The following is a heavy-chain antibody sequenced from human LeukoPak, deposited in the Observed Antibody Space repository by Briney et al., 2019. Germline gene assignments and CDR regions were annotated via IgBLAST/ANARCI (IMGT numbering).Heavy chain of an antibody. CDR2: IIPIFGTA. Sequence: SVNVSCKASGGTFSIYAISWVRQAPGQGLEWMGGIIPIFGTANYAQKFQGRVTITADESTSTAYMELSSLRSEDTAVYYCARVRRRSSYTQFDYWGQGTLVTVSS. V-gene: IGHV1-69*13. D-gene: IGHD3-16*02. CDR1: GGTFSIYA. J-gene: IGHJ4*02. CDR3: ARVRRRSSYTQFDY.